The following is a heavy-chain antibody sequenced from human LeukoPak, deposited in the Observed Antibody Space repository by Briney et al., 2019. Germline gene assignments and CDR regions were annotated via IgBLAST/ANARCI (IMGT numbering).Heavy chain of an antibody. CDR3: AKDGNLLSLPSLPYYFDY. Sequence: PGGSLGLSCAASGFTFSSYGMHWVRQAPGKGLEWVAVISYDGSNKYYADSVKGRFTISRDNSKNTLYLQMNSLRAEDTAVYYCAKDGNLLSLPSLPYYFDYRGQGTLVTVSS. J-gene: IGHJ4*02. CDR2: ISYDGSNK. V-gene: IGHV3-30*18. CDR1: GFTFSSYG. D-gene: IGHD1-26*01.